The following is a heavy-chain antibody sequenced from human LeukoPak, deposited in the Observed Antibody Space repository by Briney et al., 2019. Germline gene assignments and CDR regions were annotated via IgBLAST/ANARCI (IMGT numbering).Heavy chain of an antibody. CDR2: VNPNSGVA. Sequence: ASVKVSCKASGYTFSDFYMHWVRQAPGQGLEWMGWVNPNSGVAKYAQKFQDRFTMTRDTSISTAYMELTRLRSDDTAVYYCARCHWGFDAFDIWGQGTMVTVSS. V-gene: IGHV1-2*02. CDR1: GYTFSDFY. CDR3: ARCHWGFDAFDI. J-gene: IGHJ3*02. D-gene: IGHD7-27*01.